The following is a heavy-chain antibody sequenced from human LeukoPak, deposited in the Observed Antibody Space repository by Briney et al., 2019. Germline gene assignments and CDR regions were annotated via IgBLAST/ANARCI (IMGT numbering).Heavy chain of an antibody. CDR3: ARDPSRGLYYFDH. J-gene: IGHJ4*02. CDR2: ISGSGGGT. V-gene: IGHV3-23*01. D-gene: IGHD3/OR15-3a*01. CDR1: GFTFNTYA. Sequence: GGSLRLSCGASGFTFNTYAMSWVRQAPGKGLEWVSTISGSGGGTYYGDSVKGRFTVSRDNSKNTVYLQMNSLRAEDTAVYYCARDPSRGLYYFDHWGQGTLVTVSS.